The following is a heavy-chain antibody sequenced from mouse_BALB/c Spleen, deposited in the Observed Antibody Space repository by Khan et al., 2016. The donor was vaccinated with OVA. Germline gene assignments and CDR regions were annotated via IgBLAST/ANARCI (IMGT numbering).Heavy chain of an antibody. CDR3: ARRCYDYGRGALFAY. Sequence: QVQLQQSGPGLVQPSQSLSITCTVSGFSLNNYSVHWVRQSPGKGLEWLRVIWSAGSTDYNAAFISRLTISKDNSRSQVFFKMNSLQPNDTAIYFCARRCYDYGRGALFAYWGQGTLVTVSA. D-gene: IGHD2-4*01. J-gene: IGHJ3*01. CDR2: IWSAGST. CDR1: GFSLNNYS. V-gene: IGHV2-2*02.